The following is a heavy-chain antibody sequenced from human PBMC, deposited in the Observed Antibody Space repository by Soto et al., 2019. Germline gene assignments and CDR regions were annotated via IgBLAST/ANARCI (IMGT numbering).Heavy chain of an antibody. CDR3: ARGLIASSNWFDP. Sequence: QVQLQQWGAGLLKPSETLSLTCAVYGGSFSGYYWSWIRQPPGKGLEWIGEINHSGSTNYNPSLKSLVTISVDTSKNQFSLKLSSVTAADTAVYYCARGLIASSNWFDPWGQGTLVTVSS. CDR2: INHSGST. CDR1: GGSFSGYY. J-gene: IGHJ5*02. V-gene: IGHV4-34*01.